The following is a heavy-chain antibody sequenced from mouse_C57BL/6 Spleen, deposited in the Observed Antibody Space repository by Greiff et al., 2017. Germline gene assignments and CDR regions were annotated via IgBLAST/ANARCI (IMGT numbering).Heavy chain of an antibody. CDR1: GYTFTSYW. V-gene: IGHV1-64*01. Sequence: QVQLQQPGAELVKPGASVKLSCKASGYTFTSYWMHWVKQRPGQGLEWIGMIHPNSGSTNYNEKLKSKSTLTVDKSSSTAYMPLSSLTSEDSAVYYGASLYDGYYVGFAYWGQGTLVTVSA. CDR2: IHPNSGST. CDR3: ASLYDGYYVGFAY. J-gene: IGHJ3*01. D-gene: IGHD2-3*01.